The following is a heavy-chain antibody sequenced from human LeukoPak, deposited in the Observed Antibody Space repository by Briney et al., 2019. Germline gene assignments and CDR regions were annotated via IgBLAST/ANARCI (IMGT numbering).Heavy chain of an antibody. V-gene: IGHV3-9*01. CDR2: ISWNSGTK. CDR3: AVLHYYAMDV. J-gene: IGHJ6*02. Sequence: AGGSLRLSCAASGFTFNDYARHWVRQVPGKGLEGVSGISWNSGTKNYADSVKGRFTLSRDNAKNSLYLQMNSLRGEDAASYYCAVLHYYAMDVWGQGTTVTVSS. CDR1: GFTFNDYA. D-gene: IGHD2-8*01.